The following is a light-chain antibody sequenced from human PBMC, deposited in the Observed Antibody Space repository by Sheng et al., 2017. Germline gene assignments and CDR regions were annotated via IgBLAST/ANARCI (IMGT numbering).Light chain of an antibody. V-gene: IGKV1-5*03. CDR3: QQFHSYPWT. CDR2: KAS. J-gene: IGKJ1*01. Sequence: DIQMTQSPSTLSASVGDRVTITCRASQGIGSWLAWYQQKSGKAPKLLIYKASSLESGVPSRFSGSGSGTEFTLTISSLQPDDFASYYCQQFHSYPWTFGQGTKVEIK. CDR1: QGIGSW.